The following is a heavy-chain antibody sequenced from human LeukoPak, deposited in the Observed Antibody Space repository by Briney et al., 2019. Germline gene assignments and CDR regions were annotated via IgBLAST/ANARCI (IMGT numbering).Heavy chain of an antibody. Sequence: PGGSLRLSCAASGFTFSDYYMSRIRQAPGKGLEWVSYISSSGTTIYYADSVKGRFTISRDNAKNSLYLQMNSLRAEDTAVYYCARRRDSGSLQHFDYWGQGTLVTVSS. J-gene: IGHJ4*02. V-gene: IGHV3-11*01. CDR3: ARRRDSGSLQHFDY. D-gene: IGHD1-26*01. CDR1: GFTFSDYY. CDR2: ISSSGTTI.